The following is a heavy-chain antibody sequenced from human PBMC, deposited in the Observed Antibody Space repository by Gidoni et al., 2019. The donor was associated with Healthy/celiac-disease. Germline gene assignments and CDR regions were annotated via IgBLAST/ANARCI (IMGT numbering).Heavy chain of an antibody. CDR1: GRTFSSYA. J-gene: IGHJ4*02. V-gene: IGHV3-30-3*01. CDR2: ISYDGSNK. D-gene: IGHD2-21*02. Sequence: EQLVASGGGVVQPGRSLRPPCQAPGRTFSSYAMHWVRQAPGKGLEWVAGISYDGSNKYYADSVKGRFTISRDNSKNTLYLQMNSLRAEDTAVYYCARDGIGGNSFDYWGQGTLVTVSS. CDR3: ARDGIGGNSFDY.